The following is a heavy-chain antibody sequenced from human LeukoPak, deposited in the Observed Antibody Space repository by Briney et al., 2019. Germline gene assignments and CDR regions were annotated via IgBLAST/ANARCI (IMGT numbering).Heavy chain of an antibody. D-gene: IGHD6-6*01. CDR2: IYHGGST. Sequence: SETLSLTCTVSGYSISSGYYWGWIRQPPGKGLEWIGSIYHGGSTYYNPSLKSRVTISVDTSKNQFSLKLSSVTAADTAVYYCARVASTDPYYYYYMDVWGKGTTVTVSS. V-gene: IGHV4-38-2*02. J-gene: IGHJ6*03. CDR1: GYSISSGYY. CDR3: ARVASTDPYYYYYMDV.